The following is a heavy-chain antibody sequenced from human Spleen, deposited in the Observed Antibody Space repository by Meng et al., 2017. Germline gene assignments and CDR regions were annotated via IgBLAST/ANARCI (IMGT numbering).Heavy chain of an antibody. CDR1: GGSVSGYY. V-gene: IGHV4-34*01. Sequence: QVQLQQWGAGLLKPSETLSLTCAVYGGSVSGYYWSWIRQPPGKGLEWIGEINHSGSTNYNPSLKSRVTISVDTSKNQFSLKLSSVTAADTAVYYCARARQTAMVVDYWGQGTLVTVSS. CDR2: INHSGST. CDR3: ARARQTAMVVDY. D-gene: IGHD5-18*01. J-gene: IGHJ4*02.